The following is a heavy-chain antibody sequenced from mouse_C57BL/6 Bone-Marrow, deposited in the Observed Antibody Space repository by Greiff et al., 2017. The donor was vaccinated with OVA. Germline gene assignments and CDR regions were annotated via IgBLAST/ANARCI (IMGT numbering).Heavy chain of an antibody. CDR1: GYTFTSYW. CDR2: IYPGSGRT. J-gene: IGHJ4*01. Sequence: VQLQQPGAELVKPGASVKMSCKASGYTFTSYWITWVKQRPGQGLEWIGDIYPGSGRTNYNEKFKSKATLTVDTSSSTAYRQRSSLTSEDSAVYYCARSGITTVEGDFAMDYWGQGTSVTVSS. CDR3: ARSGITTVEGDFAMDY. V-gene: IGHV1-55*01. D-gene: IGHD1-1*01.